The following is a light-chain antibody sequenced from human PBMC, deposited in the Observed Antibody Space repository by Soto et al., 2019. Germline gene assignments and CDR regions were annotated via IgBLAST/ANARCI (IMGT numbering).Light chain of an antibody. J-gene: IGLJ3*02. CDR2: LNSDGSH. CDR1: SGHSSYA. CDR3: QTWGTGPWV. V-gene: IGLV4-69*01. Sequence: QAVVTQSPSASASLGASVKLTCTLSSGHSSYAIAWHQQQPEKGPRYLMKLNSDGSHSKGDGIPDRFSGSNSGAERYLTISSLQSADEADYYCQTWGTGPWVFGGGTQLTVL.